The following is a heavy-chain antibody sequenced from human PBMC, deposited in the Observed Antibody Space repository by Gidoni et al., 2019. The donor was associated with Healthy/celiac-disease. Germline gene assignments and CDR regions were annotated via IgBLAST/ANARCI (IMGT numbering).Heavy chain of an antibody. CDR1: GFTFTSYS. D-gene: IGHD4-17*01. CDR2: ISSTGDTI. V-gene: IGHV3-48*01. J-gene: IGHJ6*02. CDR3: ARDVYGDYAVDV. Sequence: EVQLVESGGGLVQPGGSVRLSCTASGFTFTSYSMNWVRQAPGKGLEWVSYISSTGDTIYYADSVKGRFIISRGNGKNSLYLQMNSLRAEDTAVYYCARDVYGDYAVDVWGQGTTVTVSS.